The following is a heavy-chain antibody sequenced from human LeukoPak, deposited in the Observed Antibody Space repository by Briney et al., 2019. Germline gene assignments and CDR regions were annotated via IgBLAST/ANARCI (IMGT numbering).Heavy chain of an antibody. D-gene: IGHD1-26*01. CDR2: ISAYNGNT. Sequence: GASVKVSCKASGYTFTSYGISWVRQAPGQGLEWMGWISAYNGNTNYAQKLQGRVTMTTDTSTSTAYMELRSLRSDDTAVYYCARDEEPGVVGAVRPYGYWGQGTLVTVSS. CDR1: GYTFTSYG. CDR3: ARDEEPGVVGAVRPYGY. J-gene: IGHJ4*02. V-gene: IGHV1-18*01.